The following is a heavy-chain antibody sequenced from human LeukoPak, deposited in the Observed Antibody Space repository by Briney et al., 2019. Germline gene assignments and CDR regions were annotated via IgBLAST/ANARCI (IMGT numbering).Heavy chain of an antibody. CDR3: AREGVSGATANDYDY. V-gene: IGHV3-7*01. CDR2: INQDGSAK. J-gene: IGHJ4*02. Sequence: GGSLRLSCAATGFTFSTYWMSWVRQVPGKGLEWVANINQDGSAKYYVDSVKGRFTISRDNAKNSLYLQMNSLRAEDTGVYYCAREGVSGATANDYDYWGQGSLVTVSS. CDR1: GFTFSTYW. D-gene: IGHD1-26*01.